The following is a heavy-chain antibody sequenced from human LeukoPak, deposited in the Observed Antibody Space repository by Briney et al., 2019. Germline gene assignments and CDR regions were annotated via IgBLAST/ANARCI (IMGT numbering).Heavy chain of an antibody. V-gene: IGHV3-9*01. CDR3: AKDIAACPERFDY. CDR2: ISWNSGSI. D-gene: IGHD6-6*01. CDR1: GFTFDDYA. J-gene: IGHJ4*02. Sequence: GGSLRLSCAASGFTFDDYAMHWVRQAPGKGLEWVSGISWNSGSIGYADSVKGRFTISRDNAKNSLYLQMNSLRAEDTALYYCAKDIAACPERFDYWGQGTLVTVSS.